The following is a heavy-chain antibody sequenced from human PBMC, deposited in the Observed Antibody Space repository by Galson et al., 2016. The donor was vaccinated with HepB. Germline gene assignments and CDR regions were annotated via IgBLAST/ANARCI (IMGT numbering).Heavy chain of an antibody. CDR2: IRQDGSQI. CDR1: GFTFSMYW. V-gene: IGHV3-7*01. J-gene: IGHJ4*01. D-gene: IGHD3-16*01. Sequence: SLRLSCAGSGFTFSMYWMSWLRQAPGKGLECVATIRQDGSQIYYVDSVKGRFTISRDNAQNSLYLQMNSLTGGDTAVYYCARGPYYNSFWGYYRWGLGTLVTVSS. CDR3: ARGPYYNSFWGYYR.